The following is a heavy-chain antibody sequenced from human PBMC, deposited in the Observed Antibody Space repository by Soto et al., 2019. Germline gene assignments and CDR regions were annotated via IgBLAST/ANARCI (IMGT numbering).Heavy chain of an antibody. CDR1: GFTFGDYA. Sequence: GGSLRLSCTASGFTFGDYAMSWFRQAPGKGLEWVGFIRSKAYGGTTEYAASVKGRFTISRDDPKGIAYVQMSSLKTEDTAVYYCTRDIYCSSTSCYGWFDPWGQGTLVTVSS. CDR3: TRDIYCSSTSCYGWFDP. D-gene: IGHD2-2*01. V-gene: IGHV3-49*03. CDR2: IRSKAYGGTT. J-gene: IGHJ5*02.